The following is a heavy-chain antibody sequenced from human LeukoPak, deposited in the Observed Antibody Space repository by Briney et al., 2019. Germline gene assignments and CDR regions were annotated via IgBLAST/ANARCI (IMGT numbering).Heavy chain of an antibody. CDR1: GYTFTSYY. Sequence: ASVKVSCKASGYTFTSYYMHWVRQAPGQGLEWMGIIYPSGGSTTYAQKFQGRVTITRDTSISTAYMELSSLRSEDTAVYYCARVDGSPDYWGQGTLVTVSS. CDR3: ARVDGSPDY. J-gene: IGHJ4*02. V-gene: IGHV1-46*01. CDR2: IYPSGGST. D-gene: IGHD2-15*01.